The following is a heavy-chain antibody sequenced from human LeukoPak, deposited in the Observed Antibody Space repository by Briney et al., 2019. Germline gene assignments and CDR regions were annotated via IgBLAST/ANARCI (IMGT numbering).Heavy chain of an antibody. Sequence: GGSLRLSCAASGFTFDDYGMSWVRQAPGKGLEWVSGINWNGGSTGYADSVKGRFTISRDNAKNSLYLHMDSLRAEDTAFYYCARDKIVGATSLDYWGQGTLVTVSS. CDR2: INWNGGST. CDR1: GFTFDDYG. V-gene: IGHV3-20*04. D-gene: IGHD1-26*01. J-gene: IGHJ4*02. CDR3: ARDKIVGATSLDY.